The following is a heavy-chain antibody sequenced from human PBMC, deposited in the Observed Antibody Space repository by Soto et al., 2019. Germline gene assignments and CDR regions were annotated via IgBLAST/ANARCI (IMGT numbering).Heavy chain of an antibody. CDR2: IYYSGST. V-gene: IGHV4-39*01. J-gene: IGHJ2*01. CDR1: GGSISSSSYY. D-gene: IGHD5-18*01. CDR3: ARHPPNTAMVPYWYFDL. Sequence: QLQLQESGPGLVKPSETLSLTCTVSGGSISSSSYYWGWIRQPPGKGLEWIGSIYYSGSTYYNPSLKSRVTTSVDTSTTRFSLKLSSVTAADTAVYYCARHPPNTAMVPYWYFDLWGRGTLVTVSS.